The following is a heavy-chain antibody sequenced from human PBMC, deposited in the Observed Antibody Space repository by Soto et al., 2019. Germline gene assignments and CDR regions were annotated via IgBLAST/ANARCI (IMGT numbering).Heavy chain of an antibody. CDR1: GFTFSSYS. D-gene: IGHD2-15*01. Sequence: DVQLVESGGGLVKPGGSLRLSCAASGFTFSSYSMNWVRQAPGKGLEWVSSISSSSSYIYYADSVKGRFTISRDNAKNSLYLQMNSLRAEDTAVYYCARDVVAATPQPYGMDVWGQGTTVTVSS. V-gene: IGHV3-21*01. CDR3: ARDVVAATPQPYGMDV. J-gene: IGHJ6*02. CDR2: ISSSSSYI.